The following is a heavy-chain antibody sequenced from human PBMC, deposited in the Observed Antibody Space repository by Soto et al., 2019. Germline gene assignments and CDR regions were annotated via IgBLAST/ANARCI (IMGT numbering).Heavy chain of an antibody. CDR1: GYTFTSYA. V-gene: IGHV1-3*01. CDR2: INGGNGNT. Sequence: ASVKVSCKASGYTFTSYAMHWVRQAPGQRREWMGWINGGNGNTKYSQKFQGRVTITRDTSASTAYMELNSLKVEDTAVYYCVADLPNDIYPFDYGGHGTLVTVPQ. J-gene: IGHJ4*01. D-gene: IGHD3-9*01. CDR3: VADLPNDIYPFDY.